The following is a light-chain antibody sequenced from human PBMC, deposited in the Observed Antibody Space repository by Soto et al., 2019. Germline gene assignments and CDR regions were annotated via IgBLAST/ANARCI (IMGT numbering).Light chain of an antibody. CDR1: QSVSSN. V-gene: IGKV3-15*01. J-gene: IGKJ2*01. CDR2: DAS. CDR3: QHYNNWPFT. Sequence: EIVMTQSPATLSVSPGERATLSCRASQSVSSNLAWYQQKPGQAPRLLIYDASGRATGIPARFSGSGSGTEFTLTISSLQSEDFAVYYCQHYNNWPFTFGQGTKLEIK.